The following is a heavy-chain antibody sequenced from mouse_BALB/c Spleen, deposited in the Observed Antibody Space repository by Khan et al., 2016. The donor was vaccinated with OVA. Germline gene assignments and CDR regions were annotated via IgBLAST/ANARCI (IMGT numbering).Heavy chain of an antibody. CDR2: ISGDSSTI. J-gene: IGHJ2*01. D-gene: IGHD1-1*01. CDR3: ARSYFYGYYFDQ. V-gene: IGHV5-17*02. Sequence: EVELVESGGGLVQPGGSRKLSCVASGFTFSSFGMHWVRQAPEKGLEWVAYISGDSSTIYYTDTVMGRFSISRDYPKKPLFLQMASLRSEDMAMYYCARSYFYGYYFDQWGQGTTLTVAS. CDR1: GFTFSSFG.